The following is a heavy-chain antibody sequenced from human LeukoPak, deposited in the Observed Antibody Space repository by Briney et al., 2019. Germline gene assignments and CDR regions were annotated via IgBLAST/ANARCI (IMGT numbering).Heavy chain of an antibody. CDR3: ARRARYSSSWYLLDY. J-gene: IGHJ4*02. Sequence: ASVKVSCKASGYTFTGYYMHWVRQAPRQGLEWMGWINPNSGGTNYAQKFQGRVTMTRDTSISTAYMELSRLRSDDTAVYYCARRARYSSSWYLLDYWGQGTLVTVSS. CDR2: INPNSGGT. D-gene: IGHD6-13*01. CDR1: GYTFTGYY. V-gene: IGHV1-2*02.